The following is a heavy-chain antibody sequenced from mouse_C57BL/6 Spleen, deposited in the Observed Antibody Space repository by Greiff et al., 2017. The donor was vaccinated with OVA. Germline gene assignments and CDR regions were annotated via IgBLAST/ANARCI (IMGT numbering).Heavy chain of an antibody. J-gene: IGHJ2*01. CDR3: ARKGDYDGYYFDY. V-gene: IGHV1-61*01. D-gene: IGHD2-3*01. CDR1: GYTFTSYW. Sequence: QVQLQQPGAELVRPGSSVKLSCKASGYTFTSYWMDWVKQRPGQGLEWIGNIYPSDSETHYNQKFKDKATLTVDKSSSTAYMQLSSLTSEDSAVYYGARKGDYDGYYFDYWGQGTTLTVSS. CDR2: IYPSDSET.